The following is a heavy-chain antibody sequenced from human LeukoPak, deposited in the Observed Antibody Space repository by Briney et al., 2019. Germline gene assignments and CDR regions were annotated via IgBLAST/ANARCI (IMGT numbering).Heavy chain of an antibody. J-gene: IGHJ1*01. CDR3: VRVTEN. Sequence: GGSLRLSCEASGFTLNNFYRHWARQAPGEGLVWVARINGEGSETNYADSVKGRFTISRDNAKKKLCLQMNSLSAEDTAVYYCVRVTENCGQGNLVTVSS. V-gene: IGHV3-74*01. CDR2: INGEGSET. CDR1: GFTLNNFY.